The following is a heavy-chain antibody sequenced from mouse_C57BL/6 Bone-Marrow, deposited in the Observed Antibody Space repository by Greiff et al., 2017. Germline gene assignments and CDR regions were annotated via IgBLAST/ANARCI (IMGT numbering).Heavy chain of an antibody. J-gene: IGHJ1*03. CDR1: GFTFSSYG. CDR2: ISSGGSYT. D-gene: IGHD2-13*01. CDR3: ARRVNYWYCDV. Sequence: EVKLVESGGDLVKPGGSLKLSCAASGFTFSSYGMSWVRQTPDKRLEWVATISSGGSYTYYPHSVKGRVTFSRDNAKNTLYLQMSSLKSEDTAMYYCARRVNYWYCDVWGTGTTVTVSS. V-gene: IGHV5-6*02.